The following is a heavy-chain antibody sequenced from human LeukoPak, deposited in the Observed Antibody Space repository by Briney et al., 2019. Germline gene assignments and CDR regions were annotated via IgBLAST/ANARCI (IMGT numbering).Heavy chain of an antibody. V-gene: IGHV3-48*03. J-gene: IGHJ4*02. CDR2: ISSSGSTI. CDR3: ARGRATGFDY. CDR1: GFTSSSYE. Sequence: PGGSLRLSCAASGFTSSSYEVSWVRQAPGKGLEWVSYISSSGSTIYYADSVKGRFTISRDNAKNSLYLQMNSLRAEDTAVYYWARGRATGFDYWGQGTLVSVFS. D-gene: IGHD1-26*01.